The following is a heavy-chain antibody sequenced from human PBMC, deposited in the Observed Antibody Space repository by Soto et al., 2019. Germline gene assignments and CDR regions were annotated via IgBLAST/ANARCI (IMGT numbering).Heavy chain of an antibody. CDR3: ARHGIGIAVAGREDWFDP. Sequence: ETLSLTCTVSGGSISSSSYYWGWIRQPPGKGLEWIGSIYYSGSTYYNPSLKSRVTISVDTSKNQFSLKLSSVTAADTAVYYCARHGIGIAVAGREDWFDPWGQGTLVTAPQ. V-gene: IGHV4-39*01. D-gene: IGHD6-19*01. CDR2: IYYSGST. CDR1: GGSISSSSYY. J-gene: IGHJ5*02.